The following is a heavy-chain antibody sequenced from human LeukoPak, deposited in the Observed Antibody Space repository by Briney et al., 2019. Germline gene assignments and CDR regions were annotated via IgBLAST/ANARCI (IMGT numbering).Heavy chain of an antibody. D-gene: IGHD2-2*01. J-gene: IGHJ6*02. Sequence: GRSLRLSCAASGFTFSSYGMHWVRQAPGKGLEWVAVISYDGSDKYYAVSVKGRFTISRDNSKNTLYLQMNSLRAEDTAVYYCAKGIRYCSSTSCYYVHYYYGMDVWGQGTTVTVSS. CDR2: ISYDGSDK. CDR1: GFTFSSYG. V-gene: IGHV3-30*18. CDR3: AKGIRYCSSTSCYYVHYYYGMDV.